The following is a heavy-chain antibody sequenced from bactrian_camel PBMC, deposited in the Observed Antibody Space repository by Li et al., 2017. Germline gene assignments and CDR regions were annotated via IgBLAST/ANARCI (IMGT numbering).Heavy chain of an antibody. J-gene: IGHJ4*01. CDR2: TNDAGGIT. CDR3: AARDGFLFRRGYGLGAYEYNY. CDR1: GFAFSVTA. Sequence: DVQLVESGGGLAQPGGSHRLSCAASGFAFSVTAMSWVRRAPGKGLEWVSSTNDAGGITYYEDSVKGRFTISKDNAKNTLYLQVNSLKPEDTAVYYCAARDGFLFRRGYGLGAYEYNYWGQGTQVTVS. D-gene: IGHD5*01. V-gene: IGHV3S31*01.